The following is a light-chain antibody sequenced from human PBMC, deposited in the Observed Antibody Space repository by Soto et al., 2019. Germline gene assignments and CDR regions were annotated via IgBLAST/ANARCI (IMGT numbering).Light chain of an antibody. CDR1: QGISSY. CDR2: AAS. CDR3: KQYYSYPRT. Sequence: AIRMTQSPSSLSASTGDRVNIPCRASQGISSYLAWYQQKTGKAPKLLIYAASTLQSGVPSRFRGSGAGTDFTLAISCLQSEDFATYYCKQYYSYPRTFGQGTKVEIK. V-gene: IGKV1-8*01. J-gene: IGKJ1*01.